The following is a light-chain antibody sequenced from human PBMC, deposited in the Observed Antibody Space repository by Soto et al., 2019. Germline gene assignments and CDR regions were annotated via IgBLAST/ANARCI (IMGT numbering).Light chain of an antibody. CDR2: AVT. V-gene: IGLV2-14*02. Sequence: QSVLTQPASVSGSPGQSITISCTGTRGDVGAYNLVSWYQQHPGKAPKLMIYAVTNRPSGISNRFSGSKSGNTASLTISGGQAEDEADYYCNSYTTSSTLVFGTGTKVTVL. CDR3: NSYTTSSTLV. J-gene: IGLJ1*01. CDR1: RGDVGAYNL.